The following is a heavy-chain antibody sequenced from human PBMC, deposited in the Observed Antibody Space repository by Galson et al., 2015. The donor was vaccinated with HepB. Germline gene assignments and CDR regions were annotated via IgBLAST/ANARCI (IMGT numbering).Heavy chain of an antibody. CDR2: INPSGGSP. CDR1: GYIFTSYY. Sequence: SVKVSCKASGYIFTSYYLHWVRQAPGQGLEWMGIINPSGGSPTYAQKFQGRVTMTKYTSTSTVYMELSSLRSEDTAVYYCARGEYDSSGYSRYWGQGTLVTVSS. D-gene: IGHD3-22*01. J-gene: IGHJ4*02. V-gene: IGHV1-46*01. CDR3: ARGEYDSSGYSRY.